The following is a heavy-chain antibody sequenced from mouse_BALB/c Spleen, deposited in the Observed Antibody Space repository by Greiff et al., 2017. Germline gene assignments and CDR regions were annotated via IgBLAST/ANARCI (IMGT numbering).Heavy chain of an antibody. CDR1: GYSITSGYY. CDR3: ARRRYYRYDGDYAMDY. V-gene: IGHV3-6*02. J-gene: IGHJ4*01. Sequence: VQLQQSGPGLVKPSQSLSLTCSVTGYSITSGYYWNWIRQFPGNKLEWMGYISYDGSNNYNPSLKNRISITRDTSKNQFFLKLNSVTTEDTATYYCARRRYYRYDGDYAMDYWGQGTSVTVSS. CDR2: ISYDGSN. D-gene: IGHD2-14*01.